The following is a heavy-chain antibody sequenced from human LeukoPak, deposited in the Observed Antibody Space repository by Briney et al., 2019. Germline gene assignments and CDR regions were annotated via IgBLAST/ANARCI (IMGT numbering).Heavy chain of an antibody. CDR2: LTGSGGNT. J-gene: IGHJ6*03. Sequence: GGSLRLSCAASGFTFSSYAMSWVRQAPGKGLEWVSGLTGSGGNTYYADSVKGLFTISRDNSKNTLSLQMNSLRAEDAAVYYCVKFRGIQHYNYHIDVWGKGTTATVSS. CDR1: GFTFSSYA. D-gene: IGHD3-10*01. CDR3: VKFRGIQHYNYHIDV. V-gene: IGHV3-23*01.